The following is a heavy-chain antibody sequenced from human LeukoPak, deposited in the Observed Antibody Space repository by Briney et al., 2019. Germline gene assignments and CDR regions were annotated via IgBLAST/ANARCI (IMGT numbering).Heavy chain of an antibody. CDR3: ARGRSMAAEGDYMDV. CDR2: IYPGDSDT. D-gene: IGHD6-6*01. Sequence: GESLQISCKGSGYSFTSYWTGWVRQMPGKGLEWMGIIYPGDSDTRYSPSFQGQVTISADKSISTAYLQWNSLKASDTAMYYCARGRSMAAEGDYMDVWGKGTTVTVSS. J-gene: IGHJ6*03. V-gene: IGHV5-51*01. CDR1: GYSFTSYW.